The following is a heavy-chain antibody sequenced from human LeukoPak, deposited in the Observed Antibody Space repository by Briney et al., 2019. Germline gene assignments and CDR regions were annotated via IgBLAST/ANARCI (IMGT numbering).Heavy chain of an antibody. CDR2: INWNGGST. D-gene: IGHD3-22*01. V-gene: IGHV3-20*04. CDR1: GFTLDDYG. J-gene: IGHJ4*02. CDR3: ARGNYYDSSGYFSNDY. Sequence: SCAXSGFTLDDYGMSWVRHAPGKGLEWVSGINWNGGSTAYADSVKGRFSISRDKDKKSLYLQMNSLRAEDTALYYCARGNYYDSSGYFSNDYWGQGTLVTVSS.